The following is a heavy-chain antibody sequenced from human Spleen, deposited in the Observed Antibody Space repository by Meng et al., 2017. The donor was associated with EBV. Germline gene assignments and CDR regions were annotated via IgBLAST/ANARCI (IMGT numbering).Heavy chain of an antibody. J-gene: IGHJ4*02. Sequence: QVQLVGSGGGLVKPGGSLRLSCAASGFTFSDYYMNWIRQAPGKGLEWVSYITSGSSTIYYADSVKGRFTISRDNAKNTLYLQMNSLRAEDTAVYYCATIPYWGQGTLVTVSS. CDR1: GFTFSDYY. D-gene: IGHD3-3*01. CDR3: ATIPY. CDR2: ITSGSSTI. V-gene: IGHV3-11*04.